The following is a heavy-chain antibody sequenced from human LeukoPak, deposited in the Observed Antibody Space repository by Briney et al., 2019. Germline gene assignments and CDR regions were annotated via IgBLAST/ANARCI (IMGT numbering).Heavy chain of an antibody. CDR3: ASLTRPGDYVDY. J-gene: IGHJ4*02. D-gene: IGHD2-2*01. Sequence: SETLSLTCTVSGYSISSGYYWGWIRQPPGKWLEWIGSIYHSGSTYYNPSLKSRVTISVDTSKNQFSLKLSSVTAADTAVYYCASLTRPGDYVDYWGQGTLVTVSS. V-gene: IGHV4-38-2*02. CDR2: IYHSGST. CDR1: GYSISSGYY.